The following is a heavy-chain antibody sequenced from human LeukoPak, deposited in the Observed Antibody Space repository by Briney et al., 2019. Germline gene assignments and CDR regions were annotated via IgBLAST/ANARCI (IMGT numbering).Heavy chain of an antibody. CDR1: GGSISSYY. CDR2: IYYSGST. J-gene: IGHJ4*02. Sequence: SETLPLTCTVSGGSISSYYWSWIRQPPGKGLEWIGYIYYSGSTNYNPSLKSRVTISVDTSKNQFSLKLSSVTAADTAVYYCARDSLGYFDYWGQGTLVTVSS. CDR3: ARDSLGYFDY. V-gene: IGHV4-59*01.